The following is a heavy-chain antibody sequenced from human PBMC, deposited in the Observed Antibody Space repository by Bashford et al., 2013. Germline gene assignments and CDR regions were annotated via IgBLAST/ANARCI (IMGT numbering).Heavy chain of an antibody. CDR3: ARGIGRYYYYYYGMDV. D-gene: IGHD1-26*01. J-gene: IGHJ6*02. V-gene: IGHV4-61*08. CDR1: GGSISSGGYY. Sequence: SSETLSLTCTVSGGSISSGGYYWSWIRQPPGKGLEWIGYIYYSGSTNYNPSLKSRVTISVDTSKNQFSLKLSSVTAADTAVYYCARGIGRYYYYYYGMDVWGQGTTVTVSS. CDR2: IYYSGST.